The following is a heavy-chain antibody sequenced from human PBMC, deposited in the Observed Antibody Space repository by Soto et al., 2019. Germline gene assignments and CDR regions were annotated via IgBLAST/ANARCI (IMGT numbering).Heavy chain of an antibody. J-gene: IGHJ4*02. D-gene: IGHD1-26*01. CDR2: INSDGSSR. V-gene: IGHV3-74*01. CDR1: GFTFSSYW. CDR3: ARGGGTSDY. Sequence: GSLRLSCAASGFTFSSYWIHWVRQAPGKGLVWVSRINSDGSSRSYADSVKGRFTISRDNAKNTLHLQMNSLRAEDTAIYYCARGGGTSDYWGQGTLVTVSS.